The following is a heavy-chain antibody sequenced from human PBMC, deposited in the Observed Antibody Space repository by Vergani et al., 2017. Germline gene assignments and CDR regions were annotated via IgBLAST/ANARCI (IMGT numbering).Heavy chain of an antibody. V-gene: IGHV7-4-1*02. D-gene: IGHD3-10*01. CDR2: INTNTGNT. CDR1: GYSFTNYA. Sequence: QVQLVQSGSELKKPGASVKISCKTSGYSFTNYAINWLRQAPGQGLEWMGKINTNTGNTTYAQGFTGRFVFSLDRPASAANLQISGLKTEDTAVYFCARLRSAVVRGVQGATYYYYGLDVWGQGTTVNVSS. J-gene: IGHJ6*02. CDR3: ARLRSAVVRGVQGATYYYYGLDV.